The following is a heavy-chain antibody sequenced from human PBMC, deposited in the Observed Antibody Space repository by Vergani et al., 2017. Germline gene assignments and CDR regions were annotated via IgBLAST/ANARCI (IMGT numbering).Heavy chain of an antibody. CDR3: ARGSWYFDL. CDR1: GGSISSYY. J-gene: IGHJ2*01. V-gene: IGHV4-59*01. CDR2: IYYSGST. Sequence: QVQLQESGPGLVKPSETLSLTCTVSGGSISSYYWSWIRQPPGKGLEWIGYIYYSGSTIYNPSLKSRVTISVDTSKNQFSLKLTSVTAADTAVYYCARGSWYFDLWGRGTLVTVSS.